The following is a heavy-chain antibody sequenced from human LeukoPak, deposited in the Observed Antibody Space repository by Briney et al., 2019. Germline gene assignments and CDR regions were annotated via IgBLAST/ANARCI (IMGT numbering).Heavy chain of an antibody. CDR2: IKQDGSEK. V-gene: IGHV3-7*01. CDR1: GFTFKNYW. Sequence: GGSLRLSRAASGFTFKNYWMTWVRQAPGKGLEWVAHIKQDGSEKFYVDSVKGRFTISRDDAKKSLYLQMNSLRAEDTAVYYCAKDLGQLLSVCSYWGQGTLVTVSS. D-gene: IGHD3-10*01. J-gene: IGHJ4*02. CDR3: AKDLGQLLSVCSY.